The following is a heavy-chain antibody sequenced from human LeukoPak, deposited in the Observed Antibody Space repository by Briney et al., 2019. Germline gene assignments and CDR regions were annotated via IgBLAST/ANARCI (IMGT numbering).Heavy chain of an antibody. CDR1: GGSFSGYY. Sequence: SETLSLTYAVYGGSFSGYYWSWIRQPPGKGLEWIGEINHSGSTNYNPSLKSRVTISVDTSKNQFSLKLSSVTAADTAVYYCARGIQLWLNWFDPWGQGTLVTVSS. V-gene: IGHV4-34*01. CDR3: ARGIQLWLNWFDP. D-gene: IGHD5-18*01. J-gene: IGHJ5*02. CDR2: INHSGST.